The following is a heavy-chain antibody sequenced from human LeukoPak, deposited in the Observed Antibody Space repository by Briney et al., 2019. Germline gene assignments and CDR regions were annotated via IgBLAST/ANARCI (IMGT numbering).Heavy chain of an antibody. CDR3: ARGPPNWGYDY. CDR1: GYTFTSYD. CDR2: MSPNSGDT. Sequence: GASVTVSCKASGYTFTSYDFNWVRQATGQRPEWMGWMSPNSGDTGYTQKFQDRVTMTRNTSISTAYMELSSLRSDDTAVYYCARGPPNWGYDYWGPGTLVTVSS. V-gene: IGHV1-8*01. D-gene: IGHD7-27*01. J-gene: IGHJ4*02.